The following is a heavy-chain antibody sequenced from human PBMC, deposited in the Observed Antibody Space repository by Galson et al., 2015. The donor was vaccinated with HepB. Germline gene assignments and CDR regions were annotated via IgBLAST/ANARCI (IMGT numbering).Heavy chain of an antibody. J-gene: IGHJ6*02. V-gene: IGHV3-11*03. CDR3: ARFTHYYGMDV. Sequence: SLRLSCAASGFTFSDYYMSWIRQAPGKGLEWVSYISSSSSYTNYADSVKGRFTISRDNAKNSQYLQMNSLRAEDTAVYYCARFTHYYGMDVWGQGTTVTVSS. CDR1: GFTFSDYY. CDR2: ISSSSSYT.